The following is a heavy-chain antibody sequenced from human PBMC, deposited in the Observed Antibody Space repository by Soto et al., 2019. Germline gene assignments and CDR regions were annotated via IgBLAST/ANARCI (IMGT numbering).Heavy chain of an antibody. V-gene: IGHV1-69*01. CDR1: GGTFSSYA. J-gene: IGHJ5*02. CDR2: IIPIFGTA. CDR3: AKLTRMVRGVWYWFDP. D-gene: IGHD3-10*01. Sequence: QVQLVQSGAEVKKPGSSVKVSCKASGGTFSSYAISWVRQAPGQGLEWMGGIIPIFGTANYAQKFQGRVTITADESTSTAYMELSSLRSEYTAVYYCAKLTRMVRGVWYWFDPWGQGTLVTVSS.